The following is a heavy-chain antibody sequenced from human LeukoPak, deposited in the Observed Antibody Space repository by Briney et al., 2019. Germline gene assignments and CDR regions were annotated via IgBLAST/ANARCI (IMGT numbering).Heavy chain of an antibody. D-gene: IGHD4/OR15-4a*01. CDR1: GFTFNSYA. Sequence: GGSLRLSCSASGFTFNSYAMNWVRQAPGKGLEWVSTIKWNGGSTSYADSVKGRFTISRDNSKNTLYLQMNSLRADDKAVYYSARDMLLSDAFDVWGEGTMLIVSS. V-gene: IGHV3-23*01. CDR3: ARDMLLSDAFDV. CDR2: IKWNGGST. J-gene: IGHJ3*01.